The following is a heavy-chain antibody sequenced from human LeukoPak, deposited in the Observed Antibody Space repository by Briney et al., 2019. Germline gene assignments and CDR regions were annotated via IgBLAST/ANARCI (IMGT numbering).Heavy chain of an antibody. D-gene: IGHD6-13*01. V-gene: IGHV4-59*01. CDR2: IYYSGST. CDR1: GGSISTYY. CDR3: AREGSSSSWDY. J-gene: IGHJ4*02. Sequence: SETLSLTCTVSGGSISTYYWSWIRQPPGKGLEWIGYIYYSGSTNYNPSLKSRVTISVDTSKNQFSLKLSSVTAADTAVYYCAREGSSSSWDYWGQGTLVTVSS.